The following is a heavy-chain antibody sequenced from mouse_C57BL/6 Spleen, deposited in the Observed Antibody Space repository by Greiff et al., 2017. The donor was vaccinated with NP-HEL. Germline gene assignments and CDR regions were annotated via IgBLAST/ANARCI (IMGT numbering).Heavy chain of an antibody. J-gene: IGHJ2*01. CDR1: GFNIKDDY. CDR2: IDPENGDT. Sequence: DVKLVESGAELVRPGASVKLSCTASGFNIKDDYMHWVKQRPEQGLEWIGWIDPENGDTEYASKFQGKATITADTSSNTAYLQLSSLTSEDTAVYYCTQGYYGSSYRFDYWGQGTTLTVSS. V-gene: IGHV14-4*01. CDR3: TQGYYGSSYRFDY. D-gene: IGHD1-1*01.